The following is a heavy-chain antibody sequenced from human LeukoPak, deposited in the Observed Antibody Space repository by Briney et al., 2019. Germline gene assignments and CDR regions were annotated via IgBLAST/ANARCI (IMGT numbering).Heavy chain of an antibody. V-gene: IGHV3-23*01. CDR2: ISASGGST. CDR3: AKVMKGSERLTMVRGVIIKTAGLYYMDV. Sequence: GGSLRLSXAASGFTLSSYAMSWVRQAPGKGLEWVSSISASGGSTNYADSVKGRFTISRDNSKNTVYLQMNSLRAEDKAVYYCAKVMKGSERLTMVRGVIIKTAGLYYMDVWGKGTTVTVSS. J-gene: IGHJ6*03. CDR1: GFTLSSYA. D-gene: IGHD3-10*01.